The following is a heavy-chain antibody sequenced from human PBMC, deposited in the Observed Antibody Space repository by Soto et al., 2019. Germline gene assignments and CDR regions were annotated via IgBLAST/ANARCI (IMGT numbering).Heavy chain of an antibody. J-gene: IGHJ6*02. CDR3: TTDRYYDILTGPLNYYSYGMDV. CDR2: IKSKTDGGTT. CDR1: GFTFSNAW. Sequence: EVQLVESGGGLVKPGGSLRLSCAASGFTFSNAWMSWVRQAPGKGLEWVGRIKSKTDGGTTDYAAPVKGRFTISRDDSNTTLYLQMNSLKTEDTAVYYCTTDRYYDILTGPLNYYSYGMDVWGQGTTVTVSS. D-gene: IGHD3-9*01. V-gene: IGHV3-15*01.